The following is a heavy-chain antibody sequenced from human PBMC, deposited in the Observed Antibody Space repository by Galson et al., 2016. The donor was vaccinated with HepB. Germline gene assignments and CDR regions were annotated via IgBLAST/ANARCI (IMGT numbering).Heavy chain of an antibody. CDR2: ISNNGVST. D-gene: IGHD2-15*01. CDR3: MKGFGGMVAASYHFDY. V-gene: IGHV3-64D*06. Sequence: SLRLSCAASGFTFSSFAMHWVRQAPGKGLEYVSSISNNGVSTYYADSVQGRFTISRDNSKNTLYLQLSSLRVEDTAVYYCMKGFGGMVAASYHFDYWGQGTLVTVSS. J-gene: IGHJ4*02. CDR1: GFTFSSFA.